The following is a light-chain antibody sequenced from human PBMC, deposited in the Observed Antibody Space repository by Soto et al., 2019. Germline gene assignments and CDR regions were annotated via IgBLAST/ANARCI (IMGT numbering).Light chain of an antibody. CDR3: SSYTSSNTLEV. CDR2: EVS. J-gene: IGLJ1*01. V-gene: IGLV2-14*01. CDR1: SSDVGGYNY. Sequence: QSVLTQPASVSGSPGQSITISCTGTSSDVGGYNYVSWYQQHPGKAPKLMIYEVSYRPSGVSSRFSGSKSGNTASLTISGLQAEDEADYYCSSYTSSNTLEVFGVGTKVTVL.